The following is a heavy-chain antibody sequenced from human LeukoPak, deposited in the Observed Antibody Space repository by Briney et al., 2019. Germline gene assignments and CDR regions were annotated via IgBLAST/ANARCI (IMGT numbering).Heavy chain of an antibody. D-gene: IGHD6-13*01. CDR3: ASNSSWDAFDI. J-gene: IGHJ3*02. CDR2: ISSNGGST. V-gene: IGHV3-64*01. Sequence: QSGGSLILSCAASGFTFSSYAMSWVRQAPGKGLEYVSAISSNGGSTYYANSVKGRFTISRDNSKNTLYLQMGSLRAEDMAVYYCASNSSWDAFDIWGQGTMVTVSS. CDR1: GFTFSSYA.